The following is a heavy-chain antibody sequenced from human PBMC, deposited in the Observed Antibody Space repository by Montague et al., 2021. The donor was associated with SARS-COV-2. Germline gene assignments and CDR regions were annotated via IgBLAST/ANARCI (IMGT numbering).Heavy chain of an antibody. V-gene: IGHV4-59*02. CDR3: ARTGEADTRYYFDY. CDR2: IYSSGST. D-gene: IGHD2-8*02. CDR1: SGSVSSDY. Sequence: ETLSLTCSVSSGSVSSDYWSWIRQPPGKGLEWIGYIYSSGSTSYNPSLKSRVTISIDTSKNQFSLRLSSVTAADTAVYYCARTGEADTRYYFDYWGQGTLVTVSS. J-gene: IGHJ4*02.